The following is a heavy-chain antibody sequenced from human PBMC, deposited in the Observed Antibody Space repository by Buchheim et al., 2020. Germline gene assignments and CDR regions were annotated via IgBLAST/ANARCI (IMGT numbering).Heavy chain of an antibody. D-gene: IGHD6-19*01. CDR3: ARDVRSGLDSIQITKFDY. CDR2: ISTSSTST. CDR1: GFTFSDYY. Sequence: QVQLVESGGDLVKSGGSLRLSCTASGFTFSDYYMSWIRQAPGKGLEWVSWISTSSTSTVYAGSVKGRFTISRENAKNSLYLQMNSLRAEDTAVYYCARDVRSGLDSIQITKFDYWGQGTL. V-gene: IGHV3-11*05. J-gene: IGHJ4*02.